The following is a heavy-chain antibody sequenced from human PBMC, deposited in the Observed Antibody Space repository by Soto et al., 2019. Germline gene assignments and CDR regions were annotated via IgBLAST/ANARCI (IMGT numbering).Heavy chain of an antibody. D-gene: IGHD1-26*01. CDR3: ARSSGGNFGIIIEGTNWFDP. Sequence: GASVKVSCKAPRDTFTSYYINWVRQAPGQGLEWMGVINPHGGSTAYAQKFKGRVTLTRDTSASTVYMEVSSLTSEDTAMYYCARSSGGNFGIIIEGTNWFDPWGQGTLVTVS. CDR1: RDTFTSYY. CDR2: INPHGGST. V-gene: IGHV1-46*01. J-gene: IGHJ5*02.